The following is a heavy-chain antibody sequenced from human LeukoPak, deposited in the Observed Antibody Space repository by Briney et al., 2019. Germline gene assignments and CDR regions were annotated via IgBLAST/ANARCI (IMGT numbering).Heavy chain of an antibody. V-gene: IGHV3-23*01. CDR2: ISGSGGST. CDR1: GFTFSSYA. CDR3: ARYEEVDTAIADY. J-gene: IGHJ4*02. D-gene: IGHD5-18*01. Sequence: GGSLRLSCAASGFTFSSYAMSWVRQAPGKGLEWVSAISGSGGSTYYADSVKGRFTISRDNSKNTLYLQMNSLRAEDTAVYYCARYEEVDTAIADYWGQGTLVTVSS.